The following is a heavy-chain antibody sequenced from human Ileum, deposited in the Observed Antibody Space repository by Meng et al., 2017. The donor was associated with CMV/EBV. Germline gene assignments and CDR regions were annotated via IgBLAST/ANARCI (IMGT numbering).Heavy chain of an antibody. J-gene: IGHJ6*02. CDR3: ARNPYNMDV. D-gene: IGHD5-24*01. V-gene: IGHV4-31*03. CDR2: IYYTGST. CDR1: GGSITIGGHS. Sequence: LTCTFSGGSITIGGHSWTWIRQHPGKGLEWIGYIYYTGSTSYNPSLKSRVTISVDTSKNQFSLKLNSVTAADTAVYYCARNPYNMDVWGQGTTVTVSS.